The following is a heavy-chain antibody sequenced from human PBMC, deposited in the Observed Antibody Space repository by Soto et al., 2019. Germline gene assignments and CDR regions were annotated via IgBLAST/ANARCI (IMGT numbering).Heavy chain of an antibody. CDR2: ISYDGSNK. Sequence: GGSLRLSCAASGFTFSSYAMHWVRQAPGKGLEWVAVISYDGSNKYYADSVKGRFTISRDNSKNTLYLQMNSLRAEDTAVYYCARDLLYTTVIYYYYYGMDVWGQGTTVTVSS. D-gene: IGHD4-4*01. CDR1: GFTFSSYA. J-gene: IGHJ6*02. V-gene: IGHV3-30-3*01. CDR3: ARDLLYTTVIYYYYYGMDV.